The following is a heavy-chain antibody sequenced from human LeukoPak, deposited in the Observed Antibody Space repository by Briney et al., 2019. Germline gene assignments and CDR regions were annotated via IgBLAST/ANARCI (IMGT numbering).Heavy chain of an antibody. Sequence: PGRSLRLSCAASGFTFSSYGMHWVRQAPGKGLEWVAVIWYDGSNKYYADSVKGRFTISRDNSKNTLYLQMNSLRAEDTAVYYCASWRGGDYPLDYGGQGTLVTVSS. V-gene: IGHV3-33*01. CDR1: GFTFSSYG. CDR2: IWYDGSNK. J-gene: IGHJ4*02. CDR3: ASWRGGDYPLDY. D-gene: IGHD3-16*01.